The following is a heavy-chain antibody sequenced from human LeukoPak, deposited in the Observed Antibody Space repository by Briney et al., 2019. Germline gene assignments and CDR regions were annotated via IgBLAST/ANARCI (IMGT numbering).Heavy chain of an antibody. CDR2: IYYSGST. V-gene: IGHV4-59*01. D-gene: IGHD1-26*01. CDR3: ARVWELPYFDY. J-gene: IGHJ4*02. Sequence: PSETLSLTCTVSGGSISSYYWSWIRQPPGKGLEWIGYIYYSGSTNYNPSLKSRVTISVDTSKNQFSLKLSSMTAADTAVYYCARVWELPYFDYWGPGTLVTVSS. CDR1: GGSISSYY.